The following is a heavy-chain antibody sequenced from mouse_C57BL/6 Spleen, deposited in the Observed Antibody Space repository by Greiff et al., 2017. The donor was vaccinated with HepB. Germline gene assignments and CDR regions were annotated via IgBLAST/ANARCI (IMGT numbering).Heavy chain of an antibody. V-gene: IGHV1-26*01. Sequence: EVQLQQSGPELVKPGASVKISCKASGYTFTDYYMNWVKQSHGKSLEWIGDINPNNGGTSYNQKFKGKATLTVDKSSSTAYMALRSLTSEDSAVYYCARHYYSNSAWFAYWGQGTLVTVSA. J-gene: IGHJ3*01. CDR3: ARHYYSNSAWFAY. CDR1: GYTFTDYY. D-gene: IGHD2-5*01. CDR2: INPNNGGT.